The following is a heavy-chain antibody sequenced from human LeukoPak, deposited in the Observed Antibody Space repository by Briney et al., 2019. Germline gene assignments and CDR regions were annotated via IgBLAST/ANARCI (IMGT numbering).Heavy chain of an antibody. CDR2: ISGYNGNT. V-gene: IGHV1-18*01. Sequence: ASVKVSCKASGYTFTTYNINWVRQAPGQGLEWMGWISGYNGNTNYAQKLQGRVTMTTDTSTSTAYMELRSLKSDDTAVYYCARGPHWDPHFDYWGQGTLVTVSS. CDR1: GYTFTTYN. J-gene: IGHJ4*02. D-gene: IGHD7-27*01. CDR3: ARGPHWDPHFDY.